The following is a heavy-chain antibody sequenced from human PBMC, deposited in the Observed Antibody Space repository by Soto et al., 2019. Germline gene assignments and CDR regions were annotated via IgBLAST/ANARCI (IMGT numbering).Heavy chain of an antibody. D-gene: IGHD5-18*01. V-gene: IGHV3-30*18. CDR3: AKDLGYSYGFYYYYYGMDV. J-gene: IGHJ6*02. CDR1: GFTFSSYG. Sequence: GGSLRLSCAASGFTFSSYGMHWVRQAPGKGLEWVAVISYDGSNKYYADSVKGRFTISRDNSKNTLYLQMNSLRAEDTAVYYCAKDLGYSYGFYYYYYGMDVWGQGTTVTVSS. CDR2: ISYDGSNK.